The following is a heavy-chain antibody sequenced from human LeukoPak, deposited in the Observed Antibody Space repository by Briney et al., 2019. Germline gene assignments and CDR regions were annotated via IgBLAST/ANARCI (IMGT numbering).Heavy chain of an antibody. CDR1: GFTFSSYA. J-gene: IGHJ5*02. D-gene: IGHD2-2*02. CDR3: ARDAVPAAIRWFDP. Sequence: GGSLRLSCAASGFTFSSYAMSWVRQAPGKGLEWVSAISGSGGTTYYADSVKGRFTISRDNAKNSLYLQMNSLRAEDTAVYYCARDAVPAAIRWFDPWGQGTLVTVSS. V-gene: IGHV3-23*01. CDR2: ISGSGGTT.